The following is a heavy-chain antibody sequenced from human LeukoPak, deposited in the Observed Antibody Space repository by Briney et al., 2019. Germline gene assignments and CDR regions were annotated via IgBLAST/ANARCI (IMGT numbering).Heavy chain of an antibody. CDR1: GYTFTSYA. Sequence: ASVKVSCKASGYTFTSYAMHWVRQAPGQRLEWMGWINAGNGNTKYSQKFQGRVTITRDTSASTVYMELSSLRSEDTAVYYCAREGGSYYYFDYWGQGTLVTVSS. CDR3: AREGGSYYYFDY. CDR2: INAGNGNT. J-gene: IGHJ4*02. V-gene: IGHV1-3*01. D-gene: IGHD1-26*01.